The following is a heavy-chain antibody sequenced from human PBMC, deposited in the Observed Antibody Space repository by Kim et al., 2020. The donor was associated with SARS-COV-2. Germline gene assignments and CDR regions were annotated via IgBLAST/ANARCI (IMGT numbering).Heavy chain of an antibody. CDR3: ARTEASITIFGAGDAFDI. J-gene: IGHJ3*02. D-gene: IGHD3-3*01. CDR1: GGTFSSYA. CDR2: IIPIFGTA. V-gene: IGHV1-69*13. Sequence: SVKVSCKASGGTFSSYAISWVRQAPGQGLEWMGGIIPIFGTANYAQKFQGRVTITADESTSTAYMELSSLRSEDTAVYYCARTEASITIFGAGDAFDIWGQGTMVTVSS.